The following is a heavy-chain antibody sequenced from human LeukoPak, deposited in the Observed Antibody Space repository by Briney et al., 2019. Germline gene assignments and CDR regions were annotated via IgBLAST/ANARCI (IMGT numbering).Heavy chain of an antibody. Sequence: GGSLRLSCAASGFTFSNYGMHWVRQAPGKGLEWVAIISYDGSNKYYADSVKGRFTISRDNSKNTLYLQMNSLRAEDTAVYYCATDQMYYYGSRSYSPFNHWGQGTLVTVSS. CDR3: ATDQMYYYGSRSYSPFNH. CDR1: GFTFSNYG. J-gene: IGHJ4*02. D-gene: IGHD3-10*01. V-gene: IGHV3-30*03. CDR2: ISYDGSNK.